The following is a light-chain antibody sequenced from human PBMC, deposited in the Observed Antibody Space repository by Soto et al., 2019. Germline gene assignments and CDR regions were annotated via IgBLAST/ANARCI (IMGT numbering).Light chain of an antibody. Sequence: EIVLTKSPGTLSLSPGERATLSCRASQSVSSSFLAWYQQKPGQAPRLLIYGASSRATGIPDRFSGSGSGTDFTLTISRLEPEEFAVYYCQQYGSSPLTFGGGTKVEIK. CDR2: GAS. V-gene: IGKV3-20*01. CDR1: QSVSSSF. CDR3: QQYGSSPLT. J-gene: IGKJ4*01.